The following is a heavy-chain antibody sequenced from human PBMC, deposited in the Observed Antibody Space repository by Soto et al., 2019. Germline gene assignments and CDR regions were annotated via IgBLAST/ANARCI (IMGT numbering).Heavy chain of an antibody. CDR3: AREEYYYGSGAFFDY. CDR1: GGTFSSYT. CDR2: IIPILGIA. J-gene: IGHJ4*02. D-gene: IGHD3-10*01. V-gene: IGHV1-69*08. Sequence: QVQLVQSGAEVKKPGSSVKVSCKASGGTFSSYTISWVRQAPGQGLEWMGRIIPILGIANYAQKFQGRVTXTADKSTSTAYMELSSLRSEDTAVYYCAREEYYYGSGAFFDYWGQGTLVTVSS.